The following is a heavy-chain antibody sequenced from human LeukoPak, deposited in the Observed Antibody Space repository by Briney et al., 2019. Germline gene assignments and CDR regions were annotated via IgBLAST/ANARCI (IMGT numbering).Heavy chain of an antibody. J-gene: IGHJ3*02. D-gene: IGHD6-13*01. CDR3: AKDQLVRVALRDAFDI. Sequence: PGGSLRLSCAASGFTFSSYAMRWVRQAPGKALEWVSDISGSGGSTYYADSVKGRFTISRDNSKNTLYLQMNSLRAEDTAVYYCAKDQLVRVALRDAFDIWGQGTMVTVSS. CDR2: ISGSGGST. CDR1: GFTFSSYA. V-gene: IGHV3-23*01.